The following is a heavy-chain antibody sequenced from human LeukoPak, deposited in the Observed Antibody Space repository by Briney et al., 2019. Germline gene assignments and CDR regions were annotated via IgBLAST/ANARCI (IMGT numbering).Heavy chain of an antibody. Sequence: SETLSLTCAVYGGSFSGYYWSWIRQPPGKGLEWIGEINHSGSTNYNPSLKSRVTISVDTSKNQFSLKLSSVTAADTAVYYCARGKAPLTNYGSGPIDYWGQGTLVTVSS. V-gene: IGHV4-34*01. CDR1: GGSFSGYY. CDR2: INHSGST. CDR3: ARGKAPLTNYGSGPIDY. D-gene: IGHD3-10*01. J-gene: IGHJ4*02.